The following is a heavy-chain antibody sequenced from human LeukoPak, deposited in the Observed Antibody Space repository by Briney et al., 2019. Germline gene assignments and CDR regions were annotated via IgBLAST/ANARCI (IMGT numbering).Heavy chain of an antibody. CDR3: ARAWPRGLTNWFDP. CDR1: GASINTAAYS. CDR2: IYNGGGK. Sequence: PSETLSLTCTVSGASINTAAYSWSWLRLPPGKGLEWIGYIYNGGGKYFNASLKSRLTMSVDTSKNQFSLRLSSVTAADTATYYCARAWPRGLTNWFDPWGQGTLVTVSS. V-gene: IGHV4-30-4*07. J-gene: IGHJ5*02.